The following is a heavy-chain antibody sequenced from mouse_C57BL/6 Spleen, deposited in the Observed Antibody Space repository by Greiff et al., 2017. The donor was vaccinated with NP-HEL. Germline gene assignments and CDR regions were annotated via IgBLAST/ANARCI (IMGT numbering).Heavy chain of an antibody. J-gene: IGHJ2*01. CDR3: ARHEDHGYGTGYYFDY. CDR2: FYPGSGSI. CDR1: GYTFTEYT. D-gene: IGHD2-2*01. Sequence: VQLQQSGAELVKPGASVKLSCKASGYTFTEYTIHWVKQRSGQGLEWIGWFYPGSGSIKYNEKFKDKATLTADKSSSTVYMELSRLTSEDSAVYFGARHEDHGYGTGYYFDYWGQGTTLTVSS. V-gene: IGHV1-62-2*01.